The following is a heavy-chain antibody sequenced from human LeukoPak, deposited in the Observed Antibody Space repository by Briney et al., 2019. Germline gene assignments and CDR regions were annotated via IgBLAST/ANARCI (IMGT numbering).Heavy chain of an antibody. J-gene: IGHJ6*02. D-gene: IGHD4-17*01. V-gene: IGHV3-23*01. CDR2: VSSSGDRT. CDR1: GFTFTSYA. Sequence: GGSLRLSCAASGFTFTSYAMNWVRQVPGKGLEWVSSVSSSGDRTFYADSVKGRFTISRDNSKDTLFLQMNSLGVQDTAIYHCTKCDYGDYYYYGLDVWGQGTTVTVSS. CDR3: TKCDYGDYYYYGLDV.